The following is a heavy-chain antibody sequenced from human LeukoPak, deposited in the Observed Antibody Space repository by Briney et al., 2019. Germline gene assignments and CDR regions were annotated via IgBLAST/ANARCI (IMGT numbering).Heavy chain of an antibody. V-gene: IGHV3-23*01. CDR1: GVTFSSYA. CDR2: ISGSGGST. CDR3: ATVSWGYCSGGSCYFGDNYFDY. Sequence: PGGSRRLSCAASGVTFSSYAMSWVRQAPGKGLEWVSAISGSGGSTYYAGSVKGRFTISRDNSKNTLYLQMNSLRAEDTAVNDCATVSWGYCSGGSCYFGDNYFDYWGQGTLVTVSS. D-gene: IGHD2-15*01. J-gene: IGHJ4*02.